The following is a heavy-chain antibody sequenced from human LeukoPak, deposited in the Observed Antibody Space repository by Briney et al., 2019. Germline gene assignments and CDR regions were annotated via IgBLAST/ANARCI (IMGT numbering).Heavy chain of an antibody. Sequence: PGGSLRLSCAASGFTFSNAWMSWVRQAPGKGLEGVGRIKSKTDGGATDYAAPVKGRFTISRDDSKNTLYLQMNSLKTEDTAVYYCTTAFIVVVPAAPSDFDYWGQGTLVTVSS. J-gene: IGHJ4*02. CDR1: GFTFSNAW. CDR3: TTAFIVVVPAAPSDFDY. V-gene: IGHV3-15*01. D-gene: IGHD2-2*01. CDR2: IKSKTDGGAT.